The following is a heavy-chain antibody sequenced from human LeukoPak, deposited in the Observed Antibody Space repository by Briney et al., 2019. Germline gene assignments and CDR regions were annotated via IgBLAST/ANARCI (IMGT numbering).Heavy chain of an antibody. D-gene: IGHD3-10*01. Sequence: SETLSLTCTVSGGSISSSSYYWGWIRQPPGKGLEWIERIYYSGRTYYNPSLKSRVTISVDTSKNQFSLKLSSVTAADTAVYYCARDGDYYGSGSYYNPNWFDPWGQGTLVTVSS. CDR1: GGSISSSSYY. V-gene: IGHV4-39*07. CDR2: IYYSGRT. J-gene: IGHJ5*02. CDR3: ARDGDYYGSGSYYNPNWFDP.